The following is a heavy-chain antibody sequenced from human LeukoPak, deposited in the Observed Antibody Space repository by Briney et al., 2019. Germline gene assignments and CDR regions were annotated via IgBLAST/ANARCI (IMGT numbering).Heavy chain of an antibody. D-gene: IGHD3-10*01. V-gene: IGHV3-9*01. CDR3: ARDATMVRGVIIRY. CDR2: LRWNSAGI. J-gene: IGHJ4*02. CDR1: GFTFDDYA. Sequence: PGRSLRLSCAASGFTFDDYAMHWVRQLPGKGLEWVSGLRWNSAGIRYADAVKGRFTISRDNSKNTLYLQMNSLRAEDTAVYYCARDATMVRGVIIRYWGQGTLVTVSS.